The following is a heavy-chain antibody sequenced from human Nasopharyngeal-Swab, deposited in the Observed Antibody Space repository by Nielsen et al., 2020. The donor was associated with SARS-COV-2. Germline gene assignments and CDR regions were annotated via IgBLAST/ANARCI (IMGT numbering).Heavy chain of an antibody. D-gene: IGHD3-3*01. CDR3: ASEGSGVFGVVIYAFDI. Sequence: ASVKVSCKVSGYTLTVLPIHWVRQAPGKGREWMGTVVPEDGEPIYAQNFQGRVTMTEDTSTYTAYLELSSLRSEDTAVYYCASEGSGVFGVVIYAFDIFSPGPLVPVSS. V-gene: IGHV1-24*01. CDR1: GYTLTVLP. J-gene: IGHJ3*02. CDR2: VVPEDGEP.